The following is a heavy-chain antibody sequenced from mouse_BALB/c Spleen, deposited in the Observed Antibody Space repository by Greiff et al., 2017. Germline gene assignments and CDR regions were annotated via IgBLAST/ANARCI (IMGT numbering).Heavy chain of an antibody. CDR1: GFTFSSYA. CDR2: ISSGGSYT. D-gene: IGHD2-10*02. Sequence: EVQGVESGGGLVKPGGSLKLSCAASGFTFSSYAMSWVRQTPEKRLEWVATISSGGSYTYYPDSVKGRFTISRDNAKNTLYLQMSSLRSEDTAMYYCARLQYGNPYYAMDYWGQGTSVTVSS. CDR3: ARLQYGNPYYAMDY. V-gene: IGHV5-9-3*01. J-gene: IGHJ4*01.